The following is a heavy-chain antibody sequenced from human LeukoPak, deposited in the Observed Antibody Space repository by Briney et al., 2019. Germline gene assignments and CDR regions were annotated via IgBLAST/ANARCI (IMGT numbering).Heavy chain of an antibody. V-gene: IGHV4-39*07. CDR1: GGSISSSYY. J-gene: IGHJ4*02. CDR2: IYYSGST. Sequence: PSETLSLTCTVSGGSISSSYYWGWIRQPPGKGLEWIGSIYYSGSTYYNPSLKSRVTISVDTSKNQFSLKLSSVTAADTAVYYCARSTDSSSSVDYWGQGTLVTVSS. CDR3: ARSTDSSSSVDY. D-gene: IGHD6-6*01.